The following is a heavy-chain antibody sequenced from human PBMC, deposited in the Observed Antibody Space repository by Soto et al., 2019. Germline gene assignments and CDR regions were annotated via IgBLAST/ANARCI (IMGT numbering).Heavy chain of an antibody. CDR1: GFTFSSYA. V-gene: IGHV3-23*01. J-gene: IGHJ4*02. CDR2: ISGSGGST. CDR3: AKERMVRGVQYYFDY. Sequence: EVQLLESGGGLVQPGGSLRLSCAASGFTFSSYAMSWVRQAPGKGREWVSAISGSGGSTYYADPVKGRFTISRDNSKNTLYLQMNSLRAEDTDVYYCAKERMVRGVQYYFDYWGQGTLVTVSS. D-gene: IGHD3-10*01.